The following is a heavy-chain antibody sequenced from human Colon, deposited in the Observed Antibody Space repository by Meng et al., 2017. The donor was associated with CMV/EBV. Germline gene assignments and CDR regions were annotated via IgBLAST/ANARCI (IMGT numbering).Heavy chain of an antibody. CDR1: DGSVNNDDAF. D-gene: IGHD2-2*01. CDR2: IHYSGNT. CDR3: ARDVMLPAPFFDP. V-gene: IGHV4-61*08. J-gene: IGHJ5*02. Sequence: VSDGSVNNDDAFWSWLRQPPGKGLEWIGYIHYSGNTNYNPSLKSRVTMSIETSKNQFSLTLLSVTAADTAVYYCARDVMLPAPFFDPWGQGTRVT.